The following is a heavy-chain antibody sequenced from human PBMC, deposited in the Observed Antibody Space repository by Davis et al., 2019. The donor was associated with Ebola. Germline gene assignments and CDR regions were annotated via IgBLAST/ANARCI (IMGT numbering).Heavy chain of an antibody. D-gene: IGHD6-6*01. J-gene: IGHJ4*02. CDR2: IIPIFGTA. CDR1: GYTFTSYA. Sequence: AASVKVSCKASGYTFTSYAISWVRQAPGQGLEWMGGIIPIFGTANYAQKFQGRVTITADKSTSTAYMELSSLRSEDTAVYYCARYLAALGLFDYWGQGTLVTVS. CDR3: ARYLAALGLFDY. V-gene: IGHV1-69*06.